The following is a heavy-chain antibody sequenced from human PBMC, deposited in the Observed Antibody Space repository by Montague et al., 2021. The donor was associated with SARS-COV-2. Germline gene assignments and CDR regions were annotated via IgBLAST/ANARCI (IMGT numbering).Heavy chain of an antibody. CDR2: IYHSGST. CDR1: GGSISSSNW. J-gene: IGHJ6*02. D-gene: IGHD4-17*01. CDR3: ARERADYVDSYYYYGMDV. V-gene: IGHV4-4*02. Sequence: SETLSLTCAVSGGSISSSNWWSWVRQPPGKGLEWIGEIYHSGSTNYNTSLKRRVTISVDKSKNQFSLKLSAVTAADTAVYYCARERADYVDSYYYYGMDVWGQGTTVTVSS.